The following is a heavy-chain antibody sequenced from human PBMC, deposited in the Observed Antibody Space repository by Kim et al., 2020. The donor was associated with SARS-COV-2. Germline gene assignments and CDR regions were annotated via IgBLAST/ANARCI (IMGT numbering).Heavy chain of an antibody. D-gene: IGHD6-13*01. CDR3: AIGYSIKNNNHLYYAMDV. CDR2: IYPGDSDT. V-gene: IGHV5-51*01. CDR1: GYSFTSYW. Sequence: GESLKISCKGSGYSFTSYWIGWVRQMPGKGLEWMAIIYPGDSDTRYSPSFQGQVTISADKSISTAYLQWSSLKASDTAMYYCAIGYSIKNNNHLYYAMDVWGQGTTVTVSS. J-gene: IGHJ6*02.